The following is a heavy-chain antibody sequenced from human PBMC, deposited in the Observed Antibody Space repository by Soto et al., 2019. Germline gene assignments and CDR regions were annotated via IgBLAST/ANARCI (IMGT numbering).Heavy chain of an antibody. V-gene: IGHV3-30-3*01. J-gene: IGHJ6*02. CDR3: GRALFCTSTSCYIAVSVLGLDV. CDR2: ISYDGNNK. Sequence: QVYLVESGGGVVQPGRSLRLSCAASGFTFSNYAMHWVRQAPGKGLDWVAVISYDGNNKYYAASVKGRFTISRDNSENTLYLQMNSLRAEDTAIYYCGRALFCTSTSCYIAVSVLGLDVWGQGTTVTVSS. CDR1: GFTFSNYA. D-gene: IGHD2-2*02.